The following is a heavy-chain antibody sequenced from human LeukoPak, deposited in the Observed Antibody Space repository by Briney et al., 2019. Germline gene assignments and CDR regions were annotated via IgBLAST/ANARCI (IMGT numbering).Heavy chain of an antibody. D-gene: IGHD5-12*01. Sequence: SETLSLTCTVSGGSISSYYWSWIRQPPGKGPEWIGYMYYSGSTNYNPSLKSRVTISVDTSKSQFSLKLSSVTAADTAVYYCARGSNSGYHYDYWGQGTVVSVSS. V-gene: IGHV4-59*01. CDR2: MYYSGST. CDR3: ARGSNSGYHYDY. CDR1: GGSISSYY. J-gene: IGHJ4*02.